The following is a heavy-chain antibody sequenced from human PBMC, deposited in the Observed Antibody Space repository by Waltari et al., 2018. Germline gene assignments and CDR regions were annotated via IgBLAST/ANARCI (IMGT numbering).Heavy chain of an antibody. CDR2: INPNRGGT. D-gene: IGHD2-15*01. Sequence: QVQLVQSGAEVKKPGASVKVSCKASGYTFTGYYMHWVRQAPGQGLEWMGWINPNRGGTNYAQKLQGRVTMSRDTSISTAYMELSRLRSDDTAVYYCARVGGQTWGYFDYWGQGTLVTVSS. CDR1: GYTFTGYY. J-gene: IGHJ4*02. V-gene: IGHV1-2*02. CDR3: ARVGGQTWGYFDY.